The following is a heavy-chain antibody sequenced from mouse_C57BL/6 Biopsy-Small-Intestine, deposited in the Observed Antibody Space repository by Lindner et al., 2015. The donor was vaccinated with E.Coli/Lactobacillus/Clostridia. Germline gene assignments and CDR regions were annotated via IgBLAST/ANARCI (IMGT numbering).Heavy chain of an antibody. Sequence: SVKVSCKASGDIFTVHNMHWMRQAPGQRLECLGWISPITGVTTYAQKFQGRVTMTRDTSISTGYMEVSSLTSDDTAVYYCAISVLSPANPNFDFWGQGTLVTVSS. CDR3: AISVLSPANPNFDF. J-gene: IGHJ4*01. CDR1: GDIFTVHN. CDR2: ISPITGVT. V-gene: IGHV1-18*01.